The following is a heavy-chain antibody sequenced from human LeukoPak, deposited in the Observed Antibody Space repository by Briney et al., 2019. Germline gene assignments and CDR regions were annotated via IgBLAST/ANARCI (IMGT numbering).Heavy chain of an antibody. D-gene: IGHD1-26*01. J-gene: IGHJ3*02. CDR3: AKDRWELGAFDI. CDR1: GFTFSSYG. CDR2: IRYDGSNK. V-gene: IGHV3-30*02. Sequence: GGSLRLSCAASGFTFSSYGMHWVRQAPGKGLEWVAFIRYDGSNKYYADSVKGRFTISRDNSKYTLYLQMNSLRAEDTAVYYCAKDRWELGAFDIWGQGTMVTVSS.